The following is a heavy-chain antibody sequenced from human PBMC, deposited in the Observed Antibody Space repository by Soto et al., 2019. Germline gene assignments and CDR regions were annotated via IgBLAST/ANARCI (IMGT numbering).Heavy chain of an antibody. D-gene: IGHD3-22*01. Sequence: SETLSLTCAVSGYSITSGYFWGWIRQPPGKGLEWIGSFSYTGSTFYNPSNPSLKSRVTISVDTFKNQLSLTLSSVTAADTAVYYCARVAYFDSSGYYYFFDYWGQGTLVTVSS. CDR2: FSYTGST. V-gene: IGHV4-38-2*01. J-gene: IGHJ4*02. CDR1: GYSITSGYF. CDR3: ARVAYFDSSGYYYFFDY.